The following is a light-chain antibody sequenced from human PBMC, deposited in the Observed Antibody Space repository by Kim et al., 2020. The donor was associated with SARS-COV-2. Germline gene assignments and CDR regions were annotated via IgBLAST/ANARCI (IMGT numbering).Light chain of an antibody. CDR3: QQANSFPLT. J-gene: IGKJ4*01. V-gene: IGKV1-12*01. CDR2: AAS. Sequence: ASVGDRVTITCRASQGISNWLAWYQQKPGKAPKLLIYAASSLQGGVPSRFSGSGSGTDFTLIISSLQPEDFATYYCQQANSFPLTFGGGTKVDIK. CDR1: QGISNW.